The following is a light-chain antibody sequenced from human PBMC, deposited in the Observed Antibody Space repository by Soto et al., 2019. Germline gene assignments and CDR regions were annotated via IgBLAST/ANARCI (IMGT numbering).Light chain of an antibody. Sequence: QSALTQPASVSGSPGQSITISCTGTSSDVGTYNYVSWYQLHPGKAPKLMVYVVSNRPSGVSNRFSGSKSGNTASLTISGLQAEDEADYHCSSYTSSSTYVFGTGTKLTVL. V-gene: IGLV2-14*01. CDR3: SSYTSSSTYV. CDR2: VVS. CDR1: SSDVGTYNY. J-gene: IGLJ1*01.